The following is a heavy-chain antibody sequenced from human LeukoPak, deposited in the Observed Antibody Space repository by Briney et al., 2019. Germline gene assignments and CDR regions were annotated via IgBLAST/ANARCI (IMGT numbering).Heavy chain of an antibody. V-gene: IGHV3-69-1*01. D-gene: IGHD4-11*01. CDR1: GFNFRAYW. J-gene: IGHJ6*03. CDR2: ISSSSNI. CDR3: ARGDSNPSYYYYYMDV. Sequence: GGSLRLSCTTSGFNFRAYWMGWVRQAPGKGLEWISYISSSSNIYYADSVKGRFTISRDNVKNSLYLQMNSLGVEDTTVYYCARGDSNPSYYYYYMDVWGEGTTVTVSS.